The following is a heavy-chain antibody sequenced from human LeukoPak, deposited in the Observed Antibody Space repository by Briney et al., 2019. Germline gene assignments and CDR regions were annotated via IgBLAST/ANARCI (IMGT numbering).Heavy chain of an antibody. J-gene: IGHJ6*02. V-gene: IGHV3-74*01. CDR2: INNDGSGA. D-gene: IGHD3-16*01. Sequence: PGGSLRLSCAASGFTFSSNWMHWVRQAPGKGLVWVSRINNDGSGAIYADSVKGRFTISRDNAKNTLYLQMNSLRAEDTAVYYCAVRGIGNYYGMDVWGQGTTVTVSS. CDR1: GFTFSSNW. CDR3: AVRGIGNYYGMDV.